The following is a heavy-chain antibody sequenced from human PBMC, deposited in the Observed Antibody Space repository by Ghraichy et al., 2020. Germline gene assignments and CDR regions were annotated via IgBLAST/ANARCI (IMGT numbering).Heavy chain of an antibody. Sequence: GGSLRLTCAASGFTFSDYFMTWIRQPPGKGLEWLSHITTSGTYIYEAESVNGRFTISRDNAKNSLYLQMNSLRAEDTAVYFCARITSSFSLDYWGPGSLVTVSS. V-gene: IGHV3-11*01. CDR3: ARITSSFSLDY. CDR2: ITTSGTYI. D-gene: IGHD2-2*01. J-gene: IGHJ4*02. CDR1: GFTFSDYF.